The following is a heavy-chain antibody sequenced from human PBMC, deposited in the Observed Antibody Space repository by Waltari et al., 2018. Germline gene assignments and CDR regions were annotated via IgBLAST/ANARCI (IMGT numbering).Heavy chain of an antibody. CDR1: GYTFTSYG. V-gene: IGHV1-18*01. CDR2: ISAYNGNT. D-gene: IGHD5-18*01. Sequence: QVQLVQSGAEVKKPGASVKVSCKASGYTFTSYGIGWVRQAPGQGLEWMGWISAYNGNTNYAQKLQGRVTMTTDTSTSTAYMELRSLRSDDTAVYYCARDRASGYSYGYGDYWGQGTLVTVSS. J-gene: IGHJ4*02. CDR3: ARDRASGYSYGYGDY.